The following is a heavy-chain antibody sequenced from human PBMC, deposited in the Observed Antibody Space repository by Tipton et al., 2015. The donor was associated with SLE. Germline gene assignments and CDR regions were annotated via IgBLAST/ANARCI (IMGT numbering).Heavy chain of an antibody. J-gene: IGHJ4*02. V-gene: IGHV3-30*04. D-gene: IGHD1-20*01. CDR2: ISYDGSNK. CDR1: GFTFSNYA. Sequence: SLRLSCAASGFTFSNYAMHWVRQAPGKGLEWVALISYDGSNKYYADSVKGRFTISRDNSKNTLYLQMNSLRAEDTAVYYCARDPFNWNLYYFDYWGQGTLVTVSS. CDR3: ARDPFNWNLYYFDY.